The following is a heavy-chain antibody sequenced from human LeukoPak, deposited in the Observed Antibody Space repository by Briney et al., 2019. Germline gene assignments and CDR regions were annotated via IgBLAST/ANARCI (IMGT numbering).Heavy chain of an antibody. J-gene: IGHJ5*02. CDR3: ARGRRGSYRHNWFDP. CDR2: MNPNSGNT. CDR1: GYTFTSYD. V-gene: IGHV1-8*01. D-gene: IGHD1-26*01. Sequence: ASVKVSCKASGYTFTSYDINWVRQATGQGLEWMGWMNPNSGNTGYAQKFQGRVTMTRNTSISTAYRELSSLRSEDTAVYYCARGRRGSYRHNWFDPWGQGTLVAVSS.